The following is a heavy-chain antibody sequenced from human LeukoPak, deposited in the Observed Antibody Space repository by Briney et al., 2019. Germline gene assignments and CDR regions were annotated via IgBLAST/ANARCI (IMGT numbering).Heavy chain of an antibody. CDR3: ARKRGTFDY. CDR1: GXSFASYW. CDR2: IYPGDSDT. Sequence: GESLKISFQRSGXSFASYWIGWVRQMPGKGLEWMSIIYPGDSDTTCNPSFQGQVTISADKSITTAYLQWSSLKASDTAMYYCARKRGTFDYWGQGTLVTVSS. J-gene: IGHJ4*02. V-gene: IGHV5-51*01.